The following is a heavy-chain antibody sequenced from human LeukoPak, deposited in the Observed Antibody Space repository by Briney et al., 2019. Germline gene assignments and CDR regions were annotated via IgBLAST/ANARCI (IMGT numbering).Heavy chain of an antibody. CDR1: GYSFTSYW. CDR3: ARHQREGYCSGGSCPIGS. J-gene: IGHJ4*02. Sequence: GESLKISCKASGYSFTSYWIGWVRQMPGKGLEWMGIIYPGDSDTRYSPSFQGQVTISADKSITTAYLQWSSLKASDTAMYYCARHQREGYCSGGSCPIGSWGQGTLVTVSS. V-gene: IGHV5-51*01. D-gene: IGHD2-15*01. CDR2: IYPGDSDT.